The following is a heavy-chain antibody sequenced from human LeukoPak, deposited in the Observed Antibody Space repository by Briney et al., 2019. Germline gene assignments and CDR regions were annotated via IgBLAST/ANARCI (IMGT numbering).Heavy chain of an antibody. V-gene: IGHV4-39*02. D-gene: IGHD3-10*01. J-gene: IGHJ4*02. Sequence: SETLSLTCAVSGGSLSSNSYYWGWIRQPPGKGLEWIGSIYYSGSTYYNPSLKSRVTISVDTSKNQFSLKLSSVTAADTAVYYCARDYYGSGSYPFDYWGQGTLVTVSS. CDR1: GGSLSSNSYY. CDR3: ARDYYGSGSYPFDY. CDR2: IYYSGST.